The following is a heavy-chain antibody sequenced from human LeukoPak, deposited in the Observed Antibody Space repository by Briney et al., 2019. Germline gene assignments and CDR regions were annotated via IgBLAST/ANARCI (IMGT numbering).Heavy chain of an antibody. Sequence: PGGSLRLSCVASGFTFSNYGMNWVRRAPGKGLEWVSYISSSTTTTYYADSVKGRFTISRDNTKNSLYLQMNSLRAEDTAVYYCARDGWELPKYYFDYWGQGTLVTVSS. CDR3: ARDGWELPKYYFDY. CDR2: ISSSTTTT. V-gene: IGHV3-48*01. CDR1: GFTFSNYG. D-gene: IGHD1-26*01. J-gene: IGHJ4*02.